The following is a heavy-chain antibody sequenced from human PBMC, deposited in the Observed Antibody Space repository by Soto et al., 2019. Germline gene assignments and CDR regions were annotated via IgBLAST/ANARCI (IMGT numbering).Heavy chain of an antibody. CDR2: ISSSSSYI. D-gene: IGHD1-26*01. CDR3: VQAMAGSYYAAYHLDY. CDR1: GFTFSSYS. Sequence: GSSLRLSCAASGFTFSSYSMNWVLQAPGKGLEWVSSISSSSSYIYYADSVKGLFTIARDNAKNTLYLEMNTLRGDDTALYYSVQAMAGSYYAAYHLDYWGQGTQVTVSS. V-gene: IGHV3-21*01. J-gene: IGHJ4*02.